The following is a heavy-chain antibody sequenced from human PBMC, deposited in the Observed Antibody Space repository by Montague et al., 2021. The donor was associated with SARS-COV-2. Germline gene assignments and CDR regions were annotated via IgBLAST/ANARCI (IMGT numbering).Heavy chain of an antibody. V-gene: IGHV4-34*01. Sequence: SETLSLTCTVYDGSFSGYYWSWIRQPPGKGLEWIGEINHSGSTNXNPALKSRVTISVDTSKNHFSLKLSSVSAADTAVYYCARSGGVYTASYYLEGYYYGRDVWGQGTLVTVSS. J-gene: IGHJ6*02. CDR2: INHSGST. D-gene: IGHD1-26*01. CDR3: ARSGGVYTASYYLEGYYYGRDV. CDR1: DGSFSGYY.